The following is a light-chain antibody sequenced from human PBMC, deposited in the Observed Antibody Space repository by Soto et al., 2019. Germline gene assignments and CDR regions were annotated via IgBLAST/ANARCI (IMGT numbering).Light chain of an antibody. CDR1: SSDVGGYNY. CDR3: SSYTSSSPRLYV. CDR2: DVS. V-gene: IGLV2-14*01. Sequence: QSALTQPASVSGSPGQSITISCTGTSSDVGGYNYVSWYQQHPGKAPKLMIYDVSNRPSGVSNRFSGSKSGNTASLTISGLQDEDEADYYCSSYTSSSPRLYVFGTGTKLTVL. J-gene: IGLJ1*01.